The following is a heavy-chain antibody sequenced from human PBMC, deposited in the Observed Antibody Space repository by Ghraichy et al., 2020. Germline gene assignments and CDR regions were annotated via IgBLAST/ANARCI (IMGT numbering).Heavy chain of an antibody. J-gene: IGHJ3*02. Sequence: SETLSLTCAVYGGSFSGYYWSWIRQPPGKGLEWIGEINHSGSTNYNPSLKSRVTISVDTSKNQFSLKLSSVTAADTAVYYCARKKQRLPGAFDIWGQGTMVTVSS. CDR3: ARKKQRLPGAFDI. D-gene: IGHD5-12*01. CDR2: INHSGST. V-gene: IGHV4-34*01. CDR1: GGSFSGYY.